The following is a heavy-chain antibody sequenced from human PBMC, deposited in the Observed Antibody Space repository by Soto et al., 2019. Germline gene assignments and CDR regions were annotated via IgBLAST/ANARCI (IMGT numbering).Heavy chain of an antibody. J-gene: IGHJ4*02. CDR2: ISGSGGST. CDR1: GFTFASYA. V-gene: IGHV3-23*01. Sequence: EVQLLESGGGLVQPGGSLRLSCAASGFTFASYALGWVRQAPGKGLEWVSGISGSGGSTYYADSVKGRFTISRDTSKDTPYLQINSLRAEDTAVYYCSKDRHDYYASGRPTYLYYWGQGSLVTVSS. CDR3: SKDRHDYYASGRPTYLYY. D-gene: IGHD3-10*01.